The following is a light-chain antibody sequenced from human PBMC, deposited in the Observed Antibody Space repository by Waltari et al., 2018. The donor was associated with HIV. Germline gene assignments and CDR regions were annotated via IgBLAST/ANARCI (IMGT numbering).Light chain of an antibody. CDR3: CSYAGSSTFVV. J-gene: IGLJ2*01. CDR1: RSDVGCYNL. CDR2: EVS. Sequence: QSALTQPASVSGSPGQSITISCTGTRSDVGCYNLVSWYQQHPGKAPKLMIYEVSKRPSGVSNRFSGSKSGNTASLTISGLQAEDEADYYCCSYAGSSTFVVFGGGTKLTVL. V-gene: IGLV2-23*02.